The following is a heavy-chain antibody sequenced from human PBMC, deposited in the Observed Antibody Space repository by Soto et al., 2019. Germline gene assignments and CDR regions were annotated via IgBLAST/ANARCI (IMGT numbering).Heavy chain of an antibody. J-gene: IGHJ4*02. CDR2: IKSKTDGGTT. Sequence: EVQLVESGGGLVKPGGSLRLTCAASGFTFSNAWMSWVRQAPGKGLEWVGRIKSKTDGGTTDYAAPVKGRFTISRDDSKNTLYLQMNSLKTEHTAVYYCTTDQYHGGRGYWGQGTLVTVSS. CDR3: TTDQYHGGRGY. CDR1: GFTFSNAW. V-gene: IGHV3-15*01. D-gene: IGHD1-26*01.